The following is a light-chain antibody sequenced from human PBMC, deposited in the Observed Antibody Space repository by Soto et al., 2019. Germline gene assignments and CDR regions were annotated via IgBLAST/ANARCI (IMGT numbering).Light chain of an antibody. Sequence: QSVLTQPPSVSGGPGQRGRVSWAGGSAKIGAGYDVQWYRQFPGTAPKLIIYANSDRPSGVPDRFSGSKSGTSASLAITGLQAEDEADYYCQSYDSSLIVSKVFGTGTKVTVL. CDR1: SAKIGAGYD. V-gene: IGLV1-40*01. CDR2: ANS. CDR3: QSYDSSLIVSKV. J-gene: IGLJ1*01.